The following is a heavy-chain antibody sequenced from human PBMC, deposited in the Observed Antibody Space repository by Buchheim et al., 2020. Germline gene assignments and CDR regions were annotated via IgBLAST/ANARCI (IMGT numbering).Heavy chain of an antibody. CDR2: IRSDGSST. Sequence: EVRLVESGGGLVQPGGSLRLSCAASGFTFSSYWMHWVRQAPGKGLMWVSRIRSDGSSTSYADSVKGRFTISRDNGKNTLFLQMNSMRAEDTAVYYCVRDDYGDYSFDYWGQGT. CDR1: GFTFSSYW. V-gene: IGHV3-74*01. D-gene: IGHD4-17*01. CDR3: VRDDYGDYSFDY. J-gene: IGHJ4*02.